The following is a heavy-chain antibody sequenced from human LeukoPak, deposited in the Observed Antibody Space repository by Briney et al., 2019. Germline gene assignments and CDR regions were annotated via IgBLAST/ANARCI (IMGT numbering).Heavy chain of an antibody. V-gene: IGHV3-23*01. J-gene: IGHJ4*02. CDR2: ISGDGGNT. CDR1: RFTFSSYA. Sequence: GGSLRLSCAASRFTFSSYAMSWFRQAPGKGLEWVSAISGDGGNTYYADSVKGRFTISRDNPKNSVYLQMSSLRVEDSAVYYCARDPVQDFDFWGQGIMVTVSS. CDR3: ARDPVQDFDF.